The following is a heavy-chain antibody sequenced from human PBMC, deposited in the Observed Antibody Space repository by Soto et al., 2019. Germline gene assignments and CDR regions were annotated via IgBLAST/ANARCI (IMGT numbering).Heavy chain of an antibody. CDR2: ISGYNGNT. CDR1: GYTFRNYG. Sequence: QVQLVQSGAEVKKPGASVKVSCKASGYTFRNYGFSWVRQAPGQGLEWMGWISGYNGNTNYAERLQGRVTMTTDTWTSTAYMELKNLRYDDTAVYYCAREGQLGYWGQGTPVTVSS. J-gene: IGHJ4*02. V-gene: IGHV1-18*01. D-gene: IGHD6-6*01. CDR3: AREGQLGY.